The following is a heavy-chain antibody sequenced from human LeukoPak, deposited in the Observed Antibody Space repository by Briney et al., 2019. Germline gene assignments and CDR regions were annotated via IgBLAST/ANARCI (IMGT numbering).Heavy chain of an antibody. J-gene: IGHJ4*02. D-gene: IGHD5-24*01. Sequence: SETLSLTCAVYGGSFSGYYWSLIRQPPGKGLEWIGEINHSGSTIYNASLKSRVTVSVDTSKNQFSLKLSSVTAADTAVYYCARGARAGYNLEPFDYWGQGTLVTVSS. CDR3: ARGARAGYNLEPFDY. V-gene: IGHV4-34*01. CDR1: GGSFSGYY. CDR2: INHSGST.